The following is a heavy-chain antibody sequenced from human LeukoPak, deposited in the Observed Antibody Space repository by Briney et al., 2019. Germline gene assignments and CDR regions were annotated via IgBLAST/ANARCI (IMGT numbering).Heavy chain of an antibody. CDR2: ITSSGSTI. CDR1: GFTFSSYE. Sequence: GGSLRLSCAASGFTFSSYEMHWVRQAPGKGLEWLSYITSSGSTIYYADSVKGRFTMSRDNAKNSLYLQMNSLRAEDTAVYYCASAQGPFDYWGQGVLVTVSS. J-gene: IGHJ4*02. CDR3: ASAQGPFDY. V-gene: IGHV3-48*03.